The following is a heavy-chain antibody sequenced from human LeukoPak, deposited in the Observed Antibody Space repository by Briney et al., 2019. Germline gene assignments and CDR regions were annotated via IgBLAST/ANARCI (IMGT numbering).Heavy chain of an antibody. CDR3: ARDPLLIVAAAIDYYYGMDV. Sequence: QPGGSLRLSCAASGFTFSSYGMHWVRHAPGKGLEWVAVIWYDGSNKYYADSVKGRFTISRDNSKNTLYLQMNSLRAEDTAVYYCARDPLLIVAAAIDYYYGMDVWGKGTTVTVSS. D-gene: IGHD2-2*02. CDR1: GFTFSSYG. V-gene: IGHV3-33*01. J-gene: IGHJ6*04. CDR2: IWYDGSNK.